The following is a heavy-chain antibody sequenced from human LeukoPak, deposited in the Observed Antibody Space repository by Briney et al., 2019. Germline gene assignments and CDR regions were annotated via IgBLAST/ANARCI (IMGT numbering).Heavy chain of an antibody. CDR2: ITAYNDNT. CDR3: ARALLWFGEPSHIDY. D-gene: IGHD3-10*01. CDR1: GYTFTSYG. J-gene: IGHJ4*02. V-gene: IGHV1-18*01. Sequence: ASVKLSCKASGYTFTSYGLSWVRQAPGQGLEWMGWITAYNDNTNYAQKLQGRVTMTTDTSTSTAYMELRSLRSDDTAVYYCARALLWFGEPSHIDYWGQGHVITASA.